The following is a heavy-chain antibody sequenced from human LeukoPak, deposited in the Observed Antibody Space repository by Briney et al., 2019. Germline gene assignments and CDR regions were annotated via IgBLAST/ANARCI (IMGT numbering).Heavy chain of an antibody. CDR3: VRERYEIFCEYEYYYYRMDV. Sequence: SETLSLTCTVNSVSFSGYYWGWLGQPPGKGLEGLGEFDHRGSTKYSASHGSRVYISRDTPKNEFTLKLTSLTAADTAVYYCVRERYEIFCEYEYYYYRMDVWGPGTTVTVSS. V-gene: IGHV4-34*01. CDR1: SVSFSGYY. CDR2: FDHRGST. J-gene: IGHJ6*02. D-gene: IGHD2-15*01.